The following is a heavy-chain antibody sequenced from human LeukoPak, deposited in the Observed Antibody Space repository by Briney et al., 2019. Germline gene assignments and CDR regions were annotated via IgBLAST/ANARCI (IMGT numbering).Heavy chain of an antibody. CDR3: ARDQVADMNRPYDMSDY. D-gene: IGHD3-9*01. J-gene: IGHJ4*02. Sequence: GASVKVSCKASGYTFTSYGISWVRQAPGQGLEWMGWISAYNGNTNYAQKLQGRVTMTTDTSTSKAYMELRSLRSDDTAVYHCARDQVADMNRPYDMSDYWGQGTLVTVSS. CDR2: ISAYNGNT. V-gene: IGHV1-18*01. CDR1: GYTFTSYG.